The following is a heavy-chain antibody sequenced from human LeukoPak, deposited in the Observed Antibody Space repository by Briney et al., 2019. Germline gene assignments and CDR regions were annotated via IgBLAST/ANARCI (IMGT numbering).Heavy chain of an antibody. CDR3: ARGPTTQLRFLEWAYFDY. V-gene: IGHV1-69*04. Sequence: SVKVSCKASGGTFSSYAISWVRQAPGQGLEWMGRIIPILGIANYAQKFQGRVTITADKSTSTAYMELSSLRSEDTAVYYCARGPTTQLRFLEWAYFDYWGQETLVTVSS. CDR2: IIPILGIA. CDR1: GGTFSSYA. D-gene: IGHD3-3*01. J-gene: IGHJ4*02.